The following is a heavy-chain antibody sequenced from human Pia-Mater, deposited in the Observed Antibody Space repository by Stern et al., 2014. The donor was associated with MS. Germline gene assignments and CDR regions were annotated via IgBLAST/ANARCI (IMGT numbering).Heavy chain of an antibody. J-gene: IGHJ4*02. D-gene: IGHD1-26*01. V-gene: IGHV1-69*01. CDR2: LIPFFGAT. CDR3: ALRRSYYVY. CDR1: GDTFSSYA. Sequence: VQLVESGAEVKKPGSSGKVSCKASGDTFSSYALSWVRQAPGQGLEWMGGLIPFFGATRYAQKFQGRVTITPEESTGTAFLELSSLTSEDTAVYYCALRRSYYVYWGQGTLVTVSS.